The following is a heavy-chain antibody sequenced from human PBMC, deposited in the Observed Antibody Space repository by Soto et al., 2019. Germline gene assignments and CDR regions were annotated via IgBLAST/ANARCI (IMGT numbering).Heavy chain of an antibody. J-gene: IGHJ2*01. CDR3: ARFKQQLPGRDWYFDL. Sequence: QVQLVQSGAEVKKPGSSVKVSCKASGGTFSSYAISWVRQAPGQGLEWMGGIIPIFGTANYAQKFQGRVTITADESSSTAYMELSSLRSEDTAVYYCARFKQQLPGRDWYFDLWGRGTLVTVSS. CDR2: IIPIFGTA. CDR1: GGTFSSYA. V-gene: IGHV1-69*01. D-gene: IGHD6-13*01.